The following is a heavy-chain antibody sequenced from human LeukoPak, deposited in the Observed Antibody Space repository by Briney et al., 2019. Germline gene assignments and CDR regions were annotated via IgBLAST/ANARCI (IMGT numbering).Heavy chain of an antibody. V-gene: IGHV1-2*02. CDR1: GYTFTGYY. CDR3: ARGVSYYYDSSGYYQDY. Sequence: ASVMVSCKASGYTFTGYYMHWVRQAPGQGLEWMGWINPNSGGTNYAQKLQGRVTMTTDTSTSTAYMELRSLRSDDTAVYYCARGVSYYYDSSGYYQDYWGQGTLVTVSS. J-gene: IGHJ4*02. CDR2: INPNSGGT. D-gene: IGHD3-22*01.